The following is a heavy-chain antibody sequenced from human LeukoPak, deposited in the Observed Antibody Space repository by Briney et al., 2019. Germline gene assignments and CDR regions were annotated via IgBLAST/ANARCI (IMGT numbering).Heavy chain of an antibody. V-gene: IGHV4-59*01. CDR2: IYYSGST. Sequence: SETLSLTCTVSGGSISSYYWSWIRQPPGKGLEWIGYIYYSGSTNYNPSLKSRVTISVDTSKNQFSLKLSSVTAADTAVYYCARAVARGAFDIWGQGTMVTVSS. D-gene: IGHD6-19*01. J-gene: IGHJ3*02. CDR3: ARAVARGAFDI. CDR1: GGSISSYY.